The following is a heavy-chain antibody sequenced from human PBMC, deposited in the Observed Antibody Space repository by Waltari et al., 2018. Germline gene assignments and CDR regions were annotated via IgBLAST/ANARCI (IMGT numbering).Heavy chain of an antibody. V-gene: IGHV4-39*01. Sequence: QLQLQESGPGLVKPSETLSLTCTVSGGSISSSSYYWGWLRQPPGKGLGLIGSIYYSGSSYYNPSLKSRVTVSVDTAKNQFPRKLSSVTAADTAVYYCARFLGGGYNIRGIDYWGQGTLVTVSS. CDR2: IYYSGSS. J-gene: IGHJ4*02. D-gene: IGHD5-12*01. CDR1: GGSISSSSYY. CDR3: ARFLGGGYNIRGIDY.